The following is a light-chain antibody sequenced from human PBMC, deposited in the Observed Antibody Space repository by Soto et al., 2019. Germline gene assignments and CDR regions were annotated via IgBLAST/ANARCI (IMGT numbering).Light chain of an antibody. CDR2: LGS. V-gene: IGKV2-28*01. J-gene: IGKJ1*01. CDR3: MQAQQIPRT. CDR1: QSLLHTSGDNY. Sequence: TKSQLSLSVTPGEPASISCRSSQSLLHTSGDNYLDWYLQRPGQSPQLLIYLGSKRASGVSDRFSGSGSGTRFTLRISRVDAEDVGFYYCMQAQQIPRTFGQGTKVDIK.